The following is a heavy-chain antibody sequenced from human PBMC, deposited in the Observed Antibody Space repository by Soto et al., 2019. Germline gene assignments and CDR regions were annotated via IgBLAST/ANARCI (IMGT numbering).Heavy chain of an antibody. CDR1: GGTFSSYV. D-gene: IGHD2-21*01. CDR3: PRVVGVGPPPGTDF. J-gene: IGHJ4*02. Sequence: QLVQSGAEVKKPGSSVKISCKASGGTFSSYVISWLRQAPGPGLEWMGGVIPIGGQTYYATNLQGRVTIPADVSTGTAYTELNRLTSADTPVYFWPRVVGVGPPPGTDFWGQGTLVTVSS. CDR2: VIPIGGQT. V-gene: IGHV1-69*01.